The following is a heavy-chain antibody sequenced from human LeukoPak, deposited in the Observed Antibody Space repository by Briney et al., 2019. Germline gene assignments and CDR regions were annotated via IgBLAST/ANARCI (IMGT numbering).Heavy chain of an antibody. J-gene: IGHJ4*02. D-gene: IGHD1-1*01. CDR3: ARDGYRAYYLDY. V-gene: IGHV1-46*01. Sequence: ASVKVSCKASGYTFTSYYMHWVRQAPGQGLEWMGIINPSGGSTSYAQKFQGRVTMTRDMSTSTVYMELSSLRSEDTAVYYCARDGYRAYYLDYWGQGTLVTVSS. CDR2: INPSGGST. CDR1: GYTFTSYY.